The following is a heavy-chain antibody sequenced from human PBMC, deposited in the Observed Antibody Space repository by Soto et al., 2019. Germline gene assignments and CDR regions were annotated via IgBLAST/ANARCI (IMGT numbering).Heavy chain of an antibody. J-gene: IGHJ3*02. CDR3: AREGVTTHAFDI. Sequence: QVQLQESGPGLVKPSQTLSLTCTVSGGSISSGDYYWSWIRQPPGKGLEWIGYIYYSGSTYYNPSLKRFVTISVDTSKNQFSLKLSSVTAADTAVYYCAREGVTTHAFDIWGQGTMVTVSS. CDR2: IYYSGST. CDR1: GGSISSGDYY. D-gene: IGHD4-17*01. V-gene: IGHV4-30-4*01.